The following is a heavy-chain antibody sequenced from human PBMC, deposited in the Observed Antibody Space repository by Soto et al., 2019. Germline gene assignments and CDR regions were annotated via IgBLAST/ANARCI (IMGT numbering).Heavy chain of an antibody. D-gene: IGHD6-13*01. V-gene: IGHV5-51*01. CDR3: ARHHGSPGSYFGLDV. CDR2: IYPGDSDT. Sequence: GESLKISGKGSGYSFTSYWIGWVRQMPGKGLEWMGIIYPGDSDTRYSPSFQGLVTISADKSIDTAYLQWRSLKASDTAVYYCARHHGSPGSYFGLDVWGQGTTVTVSS. J-gene: IGHJ6*02. CDR1: GYSFTSYW.